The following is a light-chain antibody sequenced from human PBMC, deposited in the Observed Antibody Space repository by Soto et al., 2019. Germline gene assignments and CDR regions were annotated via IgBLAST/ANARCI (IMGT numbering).Light chain of an antibody. CDR3: QQYCSSRT. J-gene: IGKJ1*01. CDR2: DAS. Sequence: EIVLTQSPGTLSLSPGERATLSCRASQSVSSSYLAWYQQKPGQAPRLLIYDASSRATGIPDRFSGSGSGTDFTLTISRLEPEDFAVYYCQQYCSSRTFGQGTKVEIK. CDR1: QSVSSSY. V-gene: IGKV3-20*01.